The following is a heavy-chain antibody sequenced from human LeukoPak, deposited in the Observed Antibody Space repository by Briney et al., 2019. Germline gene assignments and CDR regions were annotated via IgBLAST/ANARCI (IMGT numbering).Heavy chain of an antibody. CDR2: INPSGGST. CDR1: GYTFTSYY. D-gene: IGHD3-9*01. J-gene: IGHJ4*02. V-gene: IGHV1-46*01. Sequence: ASVKVSCKASGYTFTSYYMHWVRQAPGQGLEWMGIINPSGGSTSYAQKFQGRVTMTRDTSTSTVYMELSSLRSEDTAVYYCARDRKRLYDILTGYRYYFDYWGQGTLVTVSS. CDR3: ARDRKRLYDILTGYRYYFDY.